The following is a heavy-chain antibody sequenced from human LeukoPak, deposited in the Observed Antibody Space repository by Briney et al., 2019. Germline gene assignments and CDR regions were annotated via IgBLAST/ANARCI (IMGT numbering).Heavy chain of an antibody. Sequence: SETLSLTCTVSGGSISSSSAYWGWIRQPPGEGLEWIGSIYYSRNTYYNPSLKSRVTISADTSKNQFSLTLGSVSATDTAVYYCVSPRGFSYGYFDYWGQGTLVTVSS. D-gene: IGHD5-18*01. CDR1: GGSISSSSAY. CDR3: VSPRGFSYGYFDY. CDR2: IYYSRNT. J-gene: IGHJ4*02. V-gene: IGHV4-39*01.